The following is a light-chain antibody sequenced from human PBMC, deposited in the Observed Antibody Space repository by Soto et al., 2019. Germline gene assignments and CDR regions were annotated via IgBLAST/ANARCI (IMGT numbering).Light chain of an antibody. CDR2: ATS. CDR3: QRNA. V-gene: IGKV3-20*01. J-gene: IGKJ2*01. Sequence: EIVLTQSPGTLSLSPGERATLSCRASQSISSDSLAWYQQKPGQPPRLLIYATSSRATGIPDRFSGSGSGTDFTLTISRLEHEDFAVYYCQRNAFGQGTKLEI. CDR1: QSISSDS.